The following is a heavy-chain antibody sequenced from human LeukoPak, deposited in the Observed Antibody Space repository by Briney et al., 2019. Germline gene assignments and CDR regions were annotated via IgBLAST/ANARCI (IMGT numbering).Heavy chain of an antibody. CDR1: GFTFSSYW. J-gene: IGHJ6*02. CDR3: AFLWFGDDYGMDV. CDR2: INSDGSST. Sequence: QSGGSLRLSCAASGFTFSSYWMHWVRQAPGKGLVWVSRINSDGSSTSYADSVKGRFTISRDNAKNTLYLQMNSLRAEDTAVYYYAFLWFGDDYGMDVWGQGTTVTVSS. D-gene: IGHD3-10*01. V-gene: IGHV3-74*01.